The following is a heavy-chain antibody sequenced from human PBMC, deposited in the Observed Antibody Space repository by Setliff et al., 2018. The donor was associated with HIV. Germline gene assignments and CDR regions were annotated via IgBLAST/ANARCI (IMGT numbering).Heavy chain of an antibody. CDR3: AKGFRPVDTALVSGPTY. J-gene: IGHJ4*02. D-gene: IGHD5-18*01. Sequence: GGSLRLSCAASGFTFSSYAMSWVRQTPEKWLEWVSIITSGGSTYYADSPKGRFIISRANSQNTLYLQMNSLRSDDTAIYYCAKGFRPVDTALVSGPTYWGQGIRVTVSS. V-gene: IGHV3-23*01. CDR2: ITSGGST. CDR1: GFTFSSYA.